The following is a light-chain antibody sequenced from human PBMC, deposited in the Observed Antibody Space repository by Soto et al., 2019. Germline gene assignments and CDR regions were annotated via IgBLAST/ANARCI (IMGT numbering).Light chain of an antibody. Sequence: DIQLTQSPSFLSASAGDRVTITCRASQGISSFLAWYHQKPGRAPKLLIYAASTLQSGVPSRFSGSGSGTEFTLTITSLQPEDFATYYCQQLNSFPITFGQGTRLEIK. CDR1: QGISSF. CDR3: QQLNSFPIT. V-gene: IGKV1-9*01. J-gene: IGKJ5*01. CDR2: AAS.